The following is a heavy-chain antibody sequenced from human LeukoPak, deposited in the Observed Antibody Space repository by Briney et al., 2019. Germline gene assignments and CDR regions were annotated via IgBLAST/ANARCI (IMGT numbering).Heavy chain of an antibody. D-gene: IGHD4-17*01. Sequence: SQTLSLTCTVSGGSISSGDYYWSWIRQPAGRGLEWIGRFYSSGSTNYSPSLKSRVTISVDTSKNQFSLKLSSVTAADTAVYYCARYMTTVTTGGAYYFDYWGQGTLVTVSS. J-gene: IGHJ4*02. CDR3: ARYMTTVTTGGAYYFDY. CDR1: GGSISSGDYY. CDR2: FYSSGST. V-gene: IGHV4-61*02.